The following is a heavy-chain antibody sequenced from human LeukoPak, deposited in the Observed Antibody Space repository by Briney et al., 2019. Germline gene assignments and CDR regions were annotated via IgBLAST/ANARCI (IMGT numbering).Heavy chain of an antibody. CDR1: GFPFSRGS. V-gene: IGHV3-74*01. CDR3: AKKKASETAAGSYFDY. CDR2: ISSDGSTT. D-gene: IGHD6-25*01. J-gene: IGHJ4*02. Sequence: GGSLRLSCAASGFPFSRGSMHWVRQSPGKGLVWLSRISSDGSTTNYADSVKGRFTISRDNAKNTLYLQMNSLRTEDTALYYCAKKKASETAAGSYFDYWGQGALVTVSS.